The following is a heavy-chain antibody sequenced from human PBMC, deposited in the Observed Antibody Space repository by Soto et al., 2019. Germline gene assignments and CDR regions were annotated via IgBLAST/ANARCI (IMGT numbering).Heavy chain of an antibody. CDR1: GGTFSSYA. D-gene: IGHD3-22*01. CDR3: GREVVPGNNWFVP. Sequence: QVQLVQSGAEVKKPGSSVKVSCKASGGTFSSYAINWVRQAPGQGLEWMGGIIPIFGTANYAQKFQGRVTITADESTSRAYMELSSLRSEDTAVYYCGREVVPGNNWFVPWGQGTLVTVSS. CDR2: IIPIFGTA. V-gene: IGHV1-69*01. J-gene: IGHJ5*02.